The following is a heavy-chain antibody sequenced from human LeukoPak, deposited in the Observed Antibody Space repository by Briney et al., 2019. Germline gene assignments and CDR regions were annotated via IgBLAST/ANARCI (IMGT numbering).Heavy chain of an antibody. CDR2: IKPDGSAK. V-gene: IGHV3-7*01. CDR3: AQEHVDSSGYYYVPNWFDP. D-gene: IGHD3-22*01. Sequence: GGSLRLSCTASGFTFSSYWMSWVRQAPGKGLEWVANIKPDGSAKYYVDSVKDRFTISRDNAKNSLYLQMNSLRAEDTAVYYCAQEHVDSSGYYYVPNWFDPWGQGTLVIASS. CDR1: GFTFSSYW. J-gene: IGHJ5*02.